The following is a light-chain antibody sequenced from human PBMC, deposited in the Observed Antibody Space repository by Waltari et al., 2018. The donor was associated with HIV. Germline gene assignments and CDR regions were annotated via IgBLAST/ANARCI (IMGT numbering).Light chain of an antibody. CDR1: STDVGGYNY. CDR2: DVS. V-gene: IGLV2-11*01. Sequence: QSALTQPRSVSGSPGQSVTISCTGTSTDVGGYNYVSWYQQHPGKVPKLLIYDVSKRPSGGPDRFSGSKSGNTASLTISGLQAEDEADYYCCSYAGSYTWVFGGGTKLTVL. CDR3: CSYAGSYTWV. J-gene: IGLJ3*02.